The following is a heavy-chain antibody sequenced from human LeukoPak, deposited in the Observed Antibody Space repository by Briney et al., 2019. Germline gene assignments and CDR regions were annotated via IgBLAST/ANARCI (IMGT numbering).Heavy chain of an antibody. CDR3: ARAYCGGDCSHFDY. CDR2: IYYSGST. D-gene: IGHD2-21*02. V-gene: IGHV4-31*03. CDR1: GGSISSGGYY. J-gene: IGHJ4*02. Sequence: PSETLSLTCTVSGGSISSGGYYWSWIRQHPGKGLEWIGYIYYSGSTYYNPSLQGRVTISVDTSKNQFSLKLSSVTAADTAVYYCARAYCGGDCSHFDYWGQGTLVTVSS.